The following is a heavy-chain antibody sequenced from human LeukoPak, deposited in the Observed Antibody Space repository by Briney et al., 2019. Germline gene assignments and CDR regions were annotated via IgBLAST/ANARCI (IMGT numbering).Heavy chain of an antibody. CDR3: ARDLFYYGSGSYYTTIDY. CDR1: GYSISSGYY. Sequence: SETLSLTCTVSGYSISSGYYWGWIRQPPGKGLEWIGSIYHSGSTYYNPSLKSRVTISVDTSKNQFSLKLSSVTAADTAVYYCARDLFYYGSGSYYTTIDYWGQGTLVTVSS. D-gene: IGHD3-10*01. J-gene: IGHJ4*02. CDR2: IYHSGST. V-gene: IGHV4-38-2*02.